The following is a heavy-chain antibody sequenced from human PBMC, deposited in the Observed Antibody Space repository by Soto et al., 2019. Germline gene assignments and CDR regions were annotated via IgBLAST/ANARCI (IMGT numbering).Heavy chain of an antibody. D-gene: IGHD5-12*01. CDR1: GVIFNNAW. J-gene: IGHJ6*01. CDR2: IKRKTEGGTT. Sequence: PGGSPRLACASSGVIFNNAWMNCVRHSPGKWLEWVGHIKRKTEGGTTDYAAPVKGRFTISRDDSKNMVYLQMNSLRTEDTAVYYCTPNTRVANDYGLEVWRQGTSDYVPS. V-gene: IGHV3-15*01. CDR3: TPNTRVANDYGLEV.